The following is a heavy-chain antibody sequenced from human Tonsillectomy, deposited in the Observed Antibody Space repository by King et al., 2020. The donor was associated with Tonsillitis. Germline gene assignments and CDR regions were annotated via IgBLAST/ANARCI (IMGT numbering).Heavy chain of an antibody. D-gene: IGHD5-12*01. CDR3: ARVTTIYGMDV. J-gene: IGHJ6*02. CDR2: IYSGGNT. CDR1: GFTVSSNY. Sequence: VQLVESEGGLVQPGGSLRLSCAASGFTVSSNYMSWVRQAPGKGLEWVSVIYSGGNTYYADSVKGRFTISRDNSKNTLYLQMNSLRAEDTAVYYCARVTTIYGMDVWGQGTTVTVSS. V-gene: IGHV3-66*01.